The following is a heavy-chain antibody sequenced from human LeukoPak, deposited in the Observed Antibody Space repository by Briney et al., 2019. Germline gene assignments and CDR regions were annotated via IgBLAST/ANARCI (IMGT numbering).Heavy chain of an antibody. D-gene: IGHD2-2*01. CDR1: GYSFTNYW. J-gene: IGHJ4*02. V-gene: IGHV5-51*01. CDR2: IYPRDSRT. CDR3: ARHLSDITSSPNY. Sequence: GESLKISCKGSGYSFTNYWIGWVRQMPGKGPEWMGIIYPRDSRTTYSPSFQDQVTISADKSISTAYLQWTSLKASDTAMYYCARHLSDITSSPNYWGPGTLVTVSS.